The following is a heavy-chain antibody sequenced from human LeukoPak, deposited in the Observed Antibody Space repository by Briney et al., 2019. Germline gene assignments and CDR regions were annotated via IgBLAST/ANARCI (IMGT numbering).Heavy chain of an antibody. CDR2: IIPIFGTA. CDR1: GGTFSSYA. Sequence: SVKVSCKASGGTFSSYAISWVRQAPGQGLEWMGGIIPIFGTANYAQKFQGRVTITADESTSTAYMELSSLRSEDTAVYYCARDLEENMGRYMDVWGKGTTVTVS. CDR3: ARDLEENMGRYMDV. J-gene: IGHJ6*03. V-gene: IGHV1-69*13. D-gene: IGHD2/OR15-2a*01.